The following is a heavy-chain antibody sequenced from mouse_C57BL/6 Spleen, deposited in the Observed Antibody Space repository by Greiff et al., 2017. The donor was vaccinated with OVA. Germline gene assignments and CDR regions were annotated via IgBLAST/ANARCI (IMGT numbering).Heavy chain of an antibody. J-gene: IGHJ2*01. CDR2: IYPGDGDT. D-gene: IGHD4-1*01. V-gene: IGHV1-82*01. CDR1: GYAFSSSW. CDR3: ARSGTHDY. Sequence: LQQSGPELVKPGASVKISCKASGYAFSSSWMNWVKQRPGKGLEWIGRIYPGDGDTNYNGKFKGKATLTADKSSSTAYMQLSSLTSEDSAVYFCARSGTHDYWGQGTTLTVSS.